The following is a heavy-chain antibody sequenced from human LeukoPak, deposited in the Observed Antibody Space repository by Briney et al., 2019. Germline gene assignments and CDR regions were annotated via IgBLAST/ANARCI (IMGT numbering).Heavy chain of an antibody. D-gene: IGHD2-8*01. Sequence: SETLSLTCTVSGGSISSYYWSWIRQPPGKGLEWIGSIYYSGGTYYNPSLKSRVTISVDTSKNQFSLKLSSVTAADTAVYYCARDGDRMGFDYWGQGTLVTVSS. J-gene: IGHJ4*02. CDR1: GGSISSYY. V-gene: IGHV4-39*07. CDR2: IYYSGGT. CDR3: ARDGDRMGFDY.